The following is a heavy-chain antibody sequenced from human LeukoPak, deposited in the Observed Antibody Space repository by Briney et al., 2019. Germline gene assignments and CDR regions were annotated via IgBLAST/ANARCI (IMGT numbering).Heavy chain of an antibody. CDR1: GFTFSSYG. J-gene: IGHJ4*02. CDR2: IRYDGSNK. D-gene: IGHD4-17*01. CDR3: ARDHRSLGFRYGPLGY. Sequence: GGSLRLSCAASGFTFSSYGMHWVRQASGKGLEWVAFIRYDGSNKYYADSVKGRFTISRDNSKNTLYLQMSSLRAEDTAVYYCARDHRSLGFRYGPLGYWGQGTLVTVSS. V-gene: IGHV3-30*02.